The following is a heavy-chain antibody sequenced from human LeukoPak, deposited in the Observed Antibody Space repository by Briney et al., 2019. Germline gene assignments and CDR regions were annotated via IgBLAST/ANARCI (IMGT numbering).Heavy chain of an antibody. Sequence: ASVKVSCKASGYTFTNHYMHWVRQARGQGLEWMGWINPYSGDTNYAQKFQGRVIMTRDTSISTAYMELSSLRSDDTAMYYCASGLSSLFSFGAALDYYMDVWGKGTPVTVSS. CDR2: INPYSGDT. CDR1: GYTFTNHY. V-gene: IGHV1-2*02. J-gene: IGHJ6*03. CDR3: ASGLSSLFSFGAALDYYMDV. D-gene: IGHD5-18*01.